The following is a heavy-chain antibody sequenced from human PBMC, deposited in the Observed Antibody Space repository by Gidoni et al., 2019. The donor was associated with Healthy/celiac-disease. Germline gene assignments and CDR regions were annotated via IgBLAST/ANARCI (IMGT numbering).Heavy chain of an antibody. J-gene: IGHJ5*02. D-gene: IGHD3-9*01. CDR2: IYYSGST. CDR3: AREAIRLVGGVGWFDP. V-gene: IGHV4-39*01. Sequence: QLQLQESGPGLVKPSETLSLTCTVSGGSICSSSYYWGWIRQPPGKGLEWIGSIYYSGSTYYNPSLKSRVTISVDTSKNQFSLKLSSVTAADTAVYYCAREAIRLVGGVGWFDPWGQGTLVTVSS. CDR1: GGSICSSSYY.